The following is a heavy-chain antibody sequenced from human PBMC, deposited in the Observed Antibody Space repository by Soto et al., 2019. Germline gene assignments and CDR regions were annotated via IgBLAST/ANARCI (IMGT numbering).Heavy chain of an antibody. CDR1: GGSFSGYY. Sequence: SETLSLTCAVYGGSFSGYYWSWIRQPPGKGLEWIGEINHSGSTNYNPSLKSRVTISVDTSENQFSLKLSSVTAADTAVYYCARGPRGGTIFGVVRDYYYYGMDVWGQGTTVTVSS. CDR2: INHSGST. CDR3: ARGPRGGTIFGVVRDYYYYGMDV. V-gene: IGHV4-34*01. J-gene: IGHJ6*02. D-gene: IGHD3-3*01.